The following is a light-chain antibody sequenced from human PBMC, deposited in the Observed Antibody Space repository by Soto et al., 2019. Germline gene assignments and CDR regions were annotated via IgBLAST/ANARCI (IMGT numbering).Light chain of an antibody. CDR3: ASWNDSRSGHVV. CDR1: SSNVGSNY. J-gene: IGLJ2*01. V-gene: IGLV1-47*02. CDR2: SNN. Sequence: QSVLTQPPSASGTPGQRVTISCSGSSSNVGSNYVYWYQQLPGTAPKLLIYSNNQRPSGVPDRFSGSKSGTSASLAISGLRAEDEADYYCASWNDSRSGHVVFGAGTKLTVL.